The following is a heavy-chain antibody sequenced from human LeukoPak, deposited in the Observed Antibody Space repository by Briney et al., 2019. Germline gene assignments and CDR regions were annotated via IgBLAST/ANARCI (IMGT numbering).Heavy chain of an antibody. D-gene: IGHD3-22*01. CDR2: ISSNGGST. CDR3: VKDYYDSSGYYGDAFDI. V-gene: IGHV3-64D*09. CDR1: GFTFSSYV. J-gene: IGHJ3*02. Sequence: HPGGSLRLSCSASGFTFSSYVMYWVRQAPGKGLEYVSTISSNGGSTYYADSVKGRFTIYRDNSKNTLYLQMSSLRAEDTAVYYCVKDYYDSSGYYGDAFDIWGQGTMVTVSS.